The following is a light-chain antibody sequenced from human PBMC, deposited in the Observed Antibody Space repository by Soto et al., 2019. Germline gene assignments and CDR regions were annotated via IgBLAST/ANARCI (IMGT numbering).Light chain of an antibody. CDR1: SSDVGSYKL. CDR3: CSYAGTSTHTV. J-gene: IGLJ7*01. V-gene: IGLV2-23*02. CDR2: EVS. Sequence: QFVLTQPASVSGSPGQSITISCTGTSSDVGSYKLVTWYQQHPGKAPKLMISEVSKRPSGISDRFSGSKSGSTASLTISGLQAEDEADYYCCSYAGTSTHTVLGGGTQLTVL.